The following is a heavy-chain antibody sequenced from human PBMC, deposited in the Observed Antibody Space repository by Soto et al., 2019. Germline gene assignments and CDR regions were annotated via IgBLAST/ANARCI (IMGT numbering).Heavy chain of an antibody. V-gene: IGHV4-34*01. J-gene: IGHJ6*02. CDR2: INHSGST. D-gene: IGHD6-13*01. Sequence: SETLSLTCAVYGGSFSGYYWSWIRQPPGKGLEWIGEINHSGSTNYNPSLKSRVTISVDTSKNQFSLKLSSVTAADTAVYYCARGRYSSSWAGYYYGMGVWGQGTTVTVSS. CDR3: ARGRYSSSWAGYYYGMGV. CDR1: GGSFSGYY.